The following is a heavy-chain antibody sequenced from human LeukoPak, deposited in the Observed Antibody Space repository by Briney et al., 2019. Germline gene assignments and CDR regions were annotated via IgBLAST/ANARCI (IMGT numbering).Heavy chain of an antibody. V-gene: IGHV4-59*08. Sequence: SETLSLTCTVSGGSICTYYWSWIRQSPGKGLEWIGYIYVTGTRYNPYLQSRVTISVDRSRNQFFLKMSSVAAADTAVYYCARHIGGGIEDMDVWGKGTKVIVSS. CDR2: IYVTGT. J-gene: IGHJ6*03. CDR1: GGSICTYY. CDR3: ARHIGGGIEDMDV. D-gene: IGHD3-16*02.